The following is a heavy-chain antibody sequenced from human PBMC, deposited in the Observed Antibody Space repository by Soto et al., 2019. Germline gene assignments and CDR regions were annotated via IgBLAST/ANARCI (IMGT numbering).Heavy chain of an antibody. CDR1: GYSFTSYW. J-gene: IGHJ3*02. D-gene: IGHD3-22*01. CDR3: ARPSHYYYDSSGYYRNGAFDI. Sequence: PGESLKISCRCFGYSFTSYWIGWVRQMPGKGLEWMGIIYPGDSDTRYSPSFQGQVTISADKSISTAYLQWSSLQASDTAMYYCARPSHYYYDSSGYYRNGAFDIWGHGTRSPSPQ. CDR2: IYPGDSDT. V-gene: IGHV5-51*01.